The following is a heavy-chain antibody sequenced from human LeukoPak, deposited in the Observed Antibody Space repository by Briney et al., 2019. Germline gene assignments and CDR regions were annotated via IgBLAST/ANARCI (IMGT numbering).Heavy chain of an antibody. CDR1: GFTISDYW. CDR2: VKYHGSDE. CDR3: ARDYIAAAGKTYYYYGMDV. Sequence: PGGSLRLSCAASGFTISDYWMSWVRQAPGKGLEWVANVKYHGSDEHYVDSVRGRFTISRDNAKNSLFLQMNSLRAEDTAVYYCARDYIAAAGKTYYYYGMDVWGQGTTVTVSS. J-gene: IGHJ6*02. D-gene: IGHD6-13*01. V-gene: IGHV3-7*01.